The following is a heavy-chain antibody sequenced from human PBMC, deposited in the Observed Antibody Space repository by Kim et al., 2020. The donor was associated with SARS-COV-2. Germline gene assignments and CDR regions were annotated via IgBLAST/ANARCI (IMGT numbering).Heavy chain of an antibody. CDR3: ARLYSARPDY. D-gene: IGHD5-12*01. V-gene: IGHV4-39*01. Sequence: SETLSLTCTVSGVSMSRSSYYWGWIRQPPGKGLEWIGSMYYSGSTYYNPSLKSRVTISGDTSKNLFSLKMTSVTAADTAVYYCARLYSARPDYWGQGTLVTVSS. CDR2: MYYSGST. CDR1: GVSMSRSSYY. J-gene: IGHJ4*02.